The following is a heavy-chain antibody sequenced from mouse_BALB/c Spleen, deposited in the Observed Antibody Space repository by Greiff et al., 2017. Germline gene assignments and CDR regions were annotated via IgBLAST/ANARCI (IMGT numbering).Heavy chain of an antibody. V-gene: IGHV1-4*01. D-gene: IGHD1-1*01. CDR3: ACYYGISAYYAMDY. CDR1: GYTFTSYK. J-gene: IGHJ4*01. CDR2: INPSSGYT. Sequence: QVQLQQSGAELARPGASVKMSCKASGYTFTSYKMHWVKQRPGQGLEWIGYINPSSGYTNYNQKFKDKATLTADKSSITAYMQLSSLTSEDSAVYYCACYYGISAYYAMDYWGQGTSVTVSS.